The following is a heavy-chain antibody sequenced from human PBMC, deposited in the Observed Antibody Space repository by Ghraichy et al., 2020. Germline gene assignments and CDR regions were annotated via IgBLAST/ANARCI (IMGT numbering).Heavy chain of an antibody. CDR1: GFTFRTYA. CDR2: ITDNGGTT. J-gene: IGHJ1*01. V-gene: IGHV3-23*01. CDR3: GKFARDWPNEYLQH. D-gene: IGHD3/OR15-3a*01. Sequence: GGSLRLSCVASGFTFRTYAMSWVRQAPGKGLEWVSAITDNGGTTYDAESVKGRFTISRDNSKNTLFLQMNSLRGEDTAVYYCGKFARDWPNEYLQHWGQGALVTVSS.